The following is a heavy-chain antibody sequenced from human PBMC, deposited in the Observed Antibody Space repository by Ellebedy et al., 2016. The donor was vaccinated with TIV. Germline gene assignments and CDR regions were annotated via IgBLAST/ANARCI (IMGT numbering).Heavy chain of an antibody. D-gene: IGHD5-18*01. J-gene: IGHJ4*02. Sequence: GESLKISCKGSGYSFTSYWIGWVRQMPGKGLEWMGIIYPGDSDTRYSPSFQGQVTISADKSISTAYLQWSSLKASDTAMYYCARHRIDGGEYSYGYGYFDYWGQGTLVTVSS. CDR2: IYPGDSDT. CDR1: GYSFTSYW. V-gene: IGHV5-51*01. CDR3: ARHRIDGGEYSYGYGYFDY.